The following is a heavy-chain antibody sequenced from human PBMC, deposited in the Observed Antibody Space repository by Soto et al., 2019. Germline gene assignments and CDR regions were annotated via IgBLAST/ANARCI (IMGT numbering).Heavy chain of an antibody. CDR2: IYYSGST. D-gene: IGHD3-9*01. CDR1: GGSISSSSYY. CDR3: ARTAFIYDILTGYYAPPDFDY. V-gene: IGHV4-39*01. Sequence: SETLSLTCTVSGGSISSSSYYWGWIRQPPGKGLEWIGSIYYSGSTYYNPSLKSRVAISVDTSKNQFSLKLSSVTAAYTAVYYCARTAFIYDILTGYYAPPDFDYWGQGTLVTISS. J-gene: IGHJ4*02.